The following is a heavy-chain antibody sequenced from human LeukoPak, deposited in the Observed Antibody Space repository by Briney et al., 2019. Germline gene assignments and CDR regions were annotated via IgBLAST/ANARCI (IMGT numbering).Heavy chain of an antibody. CDR1: GSSISSYY. J-gene: IGHJ4*02. D-gene: IGHD6-19*01. Sequence: SETLSLTCTVSGSSISSYYWSWIRQPPGKGLEWIGYIYYSGSTNYNPSLKSRVTISVDTSKNQFSLKLSSVTAADTAVYYCARSRGEAVAGYFGYWGQGTLVTVSS. CDR3: ARSRGEAVAGYFGY. CDR2: IYYSGST. V-gene: IGHV4-59*08.